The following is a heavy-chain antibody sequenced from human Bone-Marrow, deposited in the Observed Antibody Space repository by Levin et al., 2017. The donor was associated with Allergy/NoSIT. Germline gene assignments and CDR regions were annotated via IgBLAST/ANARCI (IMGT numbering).Heavy chain of an antibody. D-gene: IGHD2-21*01. CDR3: VKEVIGQSFGDF. CDR1: GFIVSSYA. CDR2: IDGGRT. J-gene: IGHJ4*02. V-gene: IGHV3-23*01. Sequence: LSLTCAASGFIVSSYAMSWVRQPLGKGLEWVSAIDGGRTYYADSVKGRFTISRDNSKNTPYLQMNSLRAGDTAVYFCVKEVIGQSFGDFWGQGIPVTVSS.